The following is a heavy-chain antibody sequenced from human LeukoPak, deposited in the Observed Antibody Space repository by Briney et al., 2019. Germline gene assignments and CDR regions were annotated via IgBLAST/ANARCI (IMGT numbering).Heavy chain of an antibody. CDR2: INTNTGNP. V-gene: IGHV7-4-1*02. D-gene: IGHD2-15*01. CDR1: GYTFSSYG. CDR3: ARAAYCSGATCYNWFDP. Sequence: ASVNVSCKASGYTFSSYGMNWVRQAPGQGLEWMGWINTNTGNPMYAQDFTGRFVFSLDTSVSTAYLQISSLKAEDTAVYYCARAAYCSGATCYNWFDPWGQGTLVTVSS. J-gene: IGHJ5*02.